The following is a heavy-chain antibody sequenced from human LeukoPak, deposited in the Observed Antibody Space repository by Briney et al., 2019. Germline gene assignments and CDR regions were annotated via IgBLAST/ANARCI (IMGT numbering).Heavy chain of an antibody. CDR1: GYTFTGYY. CDR3: ARGIGGYDSVPIDAFDI. V-gene: IGHV1-2*02. Sequence: GASVKVSCKASGYTFTGYYMHWVRQAPGQGLEWMGWINPNSGGTNYAQKFQGRVTMTRDTSISTAYMELSRLRSDDTAVYYCARGIGGYDSVPIDAFDIWGQGTMVTVSS. J-gene: IGHJ3*02. D-gene: IGHD5-12*01. CDR2: INPNSGGT.